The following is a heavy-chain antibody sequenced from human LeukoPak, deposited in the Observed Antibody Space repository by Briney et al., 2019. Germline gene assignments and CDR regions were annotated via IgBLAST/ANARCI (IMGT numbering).Heavy chain of an antibody. D-gene: IGHD3-22*01. CDR2: ISWNSGSI. V-gene: IGHV3-9*01. J-gene: IGHJ3*02. CDR1: GFTFDDYA. CDR3: AKGFYDSNGAFDI. Sequence: GGSLRLSCAASGFTFDDYAMHWVRQAPGKGLEWVSGISWNSGSIGYADSVKGRFTISRDNAKNSLYLQMNSLRAEDTALYYCAKGFYDSNGAFDIWGQGTMVTVSS.